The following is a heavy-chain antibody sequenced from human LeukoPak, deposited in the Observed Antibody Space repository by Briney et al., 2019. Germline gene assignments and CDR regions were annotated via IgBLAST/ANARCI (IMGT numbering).Heavy chain of an antibody. J-gene: IGHJ5*02. V-gene: IGHV4-30-4*07. Sequence: KPSETLSLTCALSGGSNSSGGYSCSWVRQPPGKGLEWIGFLYYSGRTYYSGSTHYKLSLKSRATISVDTSRNQFSLKLSSVTAADTAVYYCARESNYHGSGTGWFDPWGQGTLVTVSS. D-gene: IGHD3-10*01. CDR2: LYYSGRTYYSGST. CDR3: ARESNYHGSGTGWFDP. CDR1: GGSNSSGGYS.